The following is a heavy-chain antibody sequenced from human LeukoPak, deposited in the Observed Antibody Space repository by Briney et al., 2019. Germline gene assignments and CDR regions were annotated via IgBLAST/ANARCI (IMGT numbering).Heavy chain of an antibody. D-gene: IGHD4-17*01. CDR2: IYNSGST. CDR1: GDSINSYS. V-gene: IGHV4-59*12. CDR3: ARETGPTVFDY. J-gene: IGHJ4*02. Sequence: SETLSLTCTVSGDSINSYSWNWIRQPPGRGLEWIGYIYNSGSTNYNPSLKSRVTMSVDTSRNQFSLNLTSVTAADTAVYYCARETGPTVFDYWGQGALVTVSS.